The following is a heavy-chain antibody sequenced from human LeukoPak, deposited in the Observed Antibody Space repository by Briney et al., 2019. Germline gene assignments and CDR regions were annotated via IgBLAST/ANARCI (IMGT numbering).Heavy chain of an antibody. CDR3: ARGQNKCLGH. CDR1: GGSFSGYY. D-gene: IGHD2/OR15-2a*01. Sequence: SETLSLTCAVYGGSFSGYYWSWIRQPPGKGLEWIGEINHSGSTNYNPSLKSRVTISVDTSKDQFSLKLSSVTAADTAVYYCARGQNKCLGHWGQGTLVTVSS. CDR2: INHSGST. V-gene: IGHV4-34*01. J-gene: IGHJ4*02.